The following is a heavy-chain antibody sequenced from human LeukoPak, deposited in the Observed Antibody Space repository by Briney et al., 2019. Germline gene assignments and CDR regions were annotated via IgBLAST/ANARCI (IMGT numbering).Heavy chain of an antibody. CDR2: IIPIFGTA. D-gene: IGHD2-2*01. CDR1: GGTFSSYA. V-gene: IGHV1-69*01. CDR3: ASRLYCSNTRCRNFPFAY. Sequence: SVKVSCKASGGTFSSYAINWVRQAPGQGLEWVGGIIPIFGTANYAQKFQDRVTITADESTSTAYMELSSLRSEDTAIYYCASRLYCSNTRCRNFPFAYWGQGTLVTVSS. J-gene: IGHJ4*02.